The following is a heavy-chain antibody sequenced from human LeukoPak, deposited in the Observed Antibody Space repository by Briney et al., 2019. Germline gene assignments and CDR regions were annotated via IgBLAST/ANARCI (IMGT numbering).Heavy chain of an antibody. J-gene: IGHJ3*02. V-gene: IGHV3-33*08. Sequence: GGSLRLSCAASGFTFSSYGMHWVHQAPGKGLEWVAVIWYDGSNKYYADSVKGRFTISRDNSKNTLYLQMNSLRAEDTAVYYCARVGSSSSMYDAFDIWGQGTMVTVSS. D-gene: IGHD6-6*01. CDR2: IWYDGSNK. CDR1: GFTFSSYG. CDR3: ARVGSSSSMYDAFDI.